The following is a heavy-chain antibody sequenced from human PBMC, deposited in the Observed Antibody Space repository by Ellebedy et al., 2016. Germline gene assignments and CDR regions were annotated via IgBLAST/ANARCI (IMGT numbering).Heavy chain of an antibody. CDR3: ARQVRGMVGD. J-gene: IGHJ4*02. V-gene: IGHV4-39*01. CDR2: IYYSGST. CDR1: GGSISSSSYY. D-gene: IGHD1-26*01. Sequence: SETLSLTCTVSGGSISSSSYYWGWIRQPPGKGLEWIGSIYYSGSTYYNPSLKSRVTISVDTSKNQFSLKLSSVTAADTAVYYCARQVRGMVGDWGQGTLVTVSS.